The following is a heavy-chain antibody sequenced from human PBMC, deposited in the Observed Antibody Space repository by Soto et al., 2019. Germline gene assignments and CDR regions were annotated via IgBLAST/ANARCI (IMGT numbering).Heavy chain of an antibody. CDR2: IKQDGSEK. CDR1: GFTFSSYW. V-gene: IGHV3-7*01. Sequence: GESLKISCAASGFTFSSYWMSWVRQAPGKGLEWVANIKQDGSEKYYVDSVKGRFTISRDNAKNSLYLQMNSLRAEDTAVYYCAREPYSSGWFHIDYWGQGTLVTVSS. D-gene: IGHD6-19*01. CDR3: AREPYSSGWFHIDY. J-gene: IGHJ4*02.